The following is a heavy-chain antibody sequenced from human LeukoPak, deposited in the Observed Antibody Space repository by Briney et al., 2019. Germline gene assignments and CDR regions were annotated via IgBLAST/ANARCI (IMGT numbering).Heavy chain of an antibody. J-gene: IGHJ6*04. CDR2: IIPIFGTA. D-gene: IGHD2-15*01. CDR1: GGTFSSYA. V-gene: IGHV1-69*13. Sequence: SVKVSCKASGGTFSSYAISWVRQAPGQGLEWMGGIIPIFGTANYAQKFQGRVTITADESTSTAYMELSSLRSEDTAVYYCARGPVENCSGGSCYDYGMDVWGKGTTATVSS. CDR3: ARGPVENCSGGSCYDYGMDV.